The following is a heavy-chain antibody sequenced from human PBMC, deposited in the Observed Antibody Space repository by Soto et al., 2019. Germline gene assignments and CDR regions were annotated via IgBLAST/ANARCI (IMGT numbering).Heavy chain of an antibody. CDR3: ARGITPMDV. Sequence: ASVKVSCKASGYTFNGYAMHWVRQAPGQGLEWMGWISAYNGNTNYAQKLQGRVTMTTDTSTSTAYMELRSLRSDDTAVYYCARGITPMDVWGQGTTVTVSS. CDR1: GYTFNGYA. J-gene: IGHJ6*02. V-gene: IGHV1-18*01. D-gene: IGHD2-15*01. CDR2: ISAYNGNT.